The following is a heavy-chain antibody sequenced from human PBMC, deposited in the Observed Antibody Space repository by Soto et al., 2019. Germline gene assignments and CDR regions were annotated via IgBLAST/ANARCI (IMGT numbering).Heavy chain of an antibody. D-gene: IGHD6-13*01. V-gene: IGHV3-49*03. CDR1: GFTFGDYA. J-gene: IGHJ5*02. CDR3: TRVLSSSWYDKWFDP. CDR2: IRSKAYGGTT. Sequence: GGSLRLSCTASGFTFGDYAMSWFRQAPGKGLEWVGFIRSKAYGGTTEYAASVKGRFTISRDDSKSIAYLQMNSLKTEDTAVYYCTRVLSSSWYDKWFDPWGQGTLVTVSS.